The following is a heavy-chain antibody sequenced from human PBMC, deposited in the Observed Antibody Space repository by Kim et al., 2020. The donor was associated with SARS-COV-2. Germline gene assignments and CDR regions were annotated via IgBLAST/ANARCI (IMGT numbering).Heavy chain of an antibody. CDR2: IYYSGST. CDR1: GGSISSGGYY. CDR3: ARRDYDYIWGSYRSGWFDP. J-gene: IGHJ5*02. V-gene: IGHV4-31*03. D-gene: IGHD3-16*02. Sequence: SETLSLTRTVSGGSISSGGYYWSWIRQHPGKGLEWIGYIYYSGSTYYNPSLKSRVTISVDTSKNQFSLKLSSVTAADTAVYYCARRDYDYIWGSYRSGWFDPWGQGTLVTVSS.